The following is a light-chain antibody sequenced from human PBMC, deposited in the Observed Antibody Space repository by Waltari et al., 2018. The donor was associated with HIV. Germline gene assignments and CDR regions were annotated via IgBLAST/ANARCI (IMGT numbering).Light chain of an antibody. Sequence: QSVLTQPPSASGTPGQRVAISCSGSSSNIGSNTVNWYQQLPGTAPKLLSYSNNPRPSGVPDRFSGSKSGTSASLAISGLQSEDEADYYCAAWDDSLNGYLFGTGTKVTVL. V-gene: IGLV1-44*01. J-gene: IGLJ1*01. CDR1: SSNIGSNT. CDR3: AAWDDSLNGYL. CDR2: SNN.